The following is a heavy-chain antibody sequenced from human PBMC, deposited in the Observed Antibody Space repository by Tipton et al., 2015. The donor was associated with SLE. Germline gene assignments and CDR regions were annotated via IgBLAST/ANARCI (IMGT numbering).Heavy chain of an antibody. CDR3: ARRRGSSNWYSRYGMDV. CDR2: IFFSGTT. V-gene: IGHV4-39*07. Sequence: TLSLTCTVSSGSITTNTYYWAWIRQSPGKGLEWIGNIFFSGTTNYNPSLKSRVTILMDTSKNQFSLKLTSVTAADTAVYYCARRRGSSNWYSRYGMDVWGQGTTVTVSS. J-gene: IGHJ6*02. D-gene: IGHD6-13*01. CDR1: SGSITTNTYY.